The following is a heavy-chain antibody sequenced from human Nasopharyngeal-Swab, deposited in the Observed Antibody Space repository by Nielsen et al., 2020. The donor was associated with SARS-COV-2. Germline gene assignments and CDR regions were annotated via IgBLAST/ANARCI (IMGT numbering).Heavy chain of an antibody. V-gene: IGHV3-30*18. CDR1: GFTFSSYG. Sequence: GGSLRLSCAASGFTFSSYGMHWVRQAPGKGLEWVAVISYDGSNKYYADSVKGRFTISRDNSKNTLYLQMNSLRADDTAVYYCAKEATLGGVGDYYYMDVWGKGTTVTVSS. D-gene: IGHD3-16*01. CDR3: AKEATLGGVGDYYYMDV. CDR2: ISYDGSNK. J-gene: IGHJ6*03.